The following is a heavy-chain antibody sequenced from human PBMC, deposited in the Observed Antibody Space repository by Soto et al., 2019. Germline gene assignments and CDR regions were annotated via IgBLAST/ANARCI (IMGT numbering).Heavy chain of an antibody. V-gene: IGHV3-30*18. CDR1: GITFNTYG. D-gene: IGHD1-26*01. CDR2: ISHDGTKK. J-gene: IGHJ6*02. Sequence: GGSLRLSCAASGITFNTYGMHWVRQAAGKGLEWVASISHDGTKKYHADSAKGRFTISRDNSKNTLYLQMNSLRADDTAVYYCAKMDIRGGYLPFYYGMDVWGQGTTVTVSS. CDR3: AKMDIRGGYLPFYYGMDV.